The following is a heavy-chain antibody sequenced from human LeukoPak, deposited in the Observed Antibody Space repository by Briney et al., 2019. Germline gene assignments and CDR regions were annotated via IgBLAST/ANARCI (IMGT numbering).Heavy chain of an antibody. Sequence: ASVKVSCKASGYTFTSYGISWVRQAPGQGLEWMGWISAYSGGTNYAQKFQGRVTMTRDTSISTAYMELSRLRSDDTAVYYCARGDIVLMVYATDAFDIWGQGTMVTVSS. J-gene: IGHJ3*02. D-gene: IGHD2-8*01. CDR2: ISAYSGGT. CDR1: GYTFTSYG. V-gene: IGHV1-2*02. CDR3: ARGDIVLMVYATDAFDI.